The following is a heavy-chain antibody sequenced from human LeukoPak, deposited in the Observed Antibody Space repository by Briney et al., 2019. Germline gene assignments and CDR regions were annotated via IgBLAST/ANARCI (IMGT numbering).Heavy chain of an antibody. Sequence: SQTLSLTCTVSSYYITSGHYWGWIRQPPGKGLEWIGSIYHSGSTYYNPSLKSRVTISVDTSKNQFSLTLTSVTAADTAVYYCAGGHRNWLLSWFDPWGRGTLVTVSS. CDR3: AGGHRNWLLSWFDP. J-gene: IGHJ5*02. V-gene: IGHV4-38-2*02. CDR2: IYHSGST. D-gene: IGHD3-9*01. CDR1: SYYITSGHY.